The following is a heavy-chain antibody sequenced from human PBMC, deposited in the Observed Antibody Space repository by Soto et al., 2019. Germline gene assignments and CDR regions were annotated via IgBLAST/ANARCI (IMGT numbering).Heavy chain of an antibody. D-gene: IGHD3-22*01. J-gene: IGHJ4*02. Sequence: GASVKVSCKASGYTFTSYGLRWVRPAPGQGLELMGWISAYNGNTYYAQKLQGRVTMTTDTSTSTAYIELRSLRSDDTAVYYCAITLVYYYYSIGYYYDYWGQGTLVTVSS. CDR3: AITLVYYYYSIGYYYDY. V-gene: IGHV1-18*04. CDR1: GYTFTSYG. CDR2: ISAYNGNT.